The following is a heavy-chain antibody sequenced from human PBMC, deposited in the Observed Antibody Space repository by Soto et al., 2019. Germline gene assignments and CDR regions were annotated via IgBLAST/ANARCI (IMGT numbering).Heavy chain of an antibody. D-gene: IGHD3-3*01. V-gene: IGHV3-9*01. Sequence: ESGGGLVQPGRSLRLSCAASGFTFDDYAMHWVRQAPGKGLEWVSGISWNSGSIGYADSVKGRFTISRDNAKNSLYLQMNSLRAEDTAVYYCAKDLDYDFWSGYRNYYYYGMDVWGQGTTVTVSS. CDR2: ISWNSGSI. J-gene: IGHJ6*02. CDR3: AKDLDYDFWSGYRNYYYYGMDV. CDR1: GFTFDDYA.